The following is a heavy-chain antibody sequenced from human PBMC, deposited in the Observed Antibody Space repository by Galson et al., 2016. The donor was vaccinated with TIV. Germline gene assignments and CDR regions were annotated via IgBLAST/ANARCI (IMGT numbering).Heavy chain of an antibody. J-gene: IGHJ4*02. Sequence: SVKVSCKASGYTFTYYYVHWVRQAPGQGLEWMGWINADSGVTIYAQKFQGRVAMARDTSISTAYMELSGVRSDDMAVYYCARVNWARAFDYWGQGTLVTVSS. CDR2: INADSGVT. V-gene: IGHV1-2*02. CDR1: GYTFTYYY. CDR3: ARVNWARAFDY. D-gene: IGHD7-27*01.